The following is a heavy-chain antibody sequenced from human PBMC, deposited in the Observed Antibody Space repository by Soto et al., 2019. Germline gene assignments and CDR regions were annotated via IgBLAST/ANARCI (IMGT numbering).Heavy chain of an antibody. D-gene: IGHD3-3*01. CDR3: AGTDFWSGYYRDY. Sequence: EVQLVESGGGLVKPGGSLRLSCAASGFTFSSYSMNWVLQAPGKGLEWVSSISSSSSYIYYADSVKGRFTISRDNAKNSRYLQMNSLRAEDTAVYYCAGTDFWSGYYRDYWGQGTMVTVSS. V-gene: IGHV3-21*01. CDR1: GFTFSSYS. CDR2: ISSSSSYI. J-gene: IGHJ4*02.